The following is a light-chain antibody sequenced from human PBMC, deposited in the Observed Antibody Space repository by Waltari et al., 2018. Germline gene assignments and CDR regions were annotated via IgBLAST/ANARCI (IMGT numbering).Light chain of an antibody. V-gene: IGKV1-5*03. Sequence: DIQMTQSPSTLSASVGDRVTITSRASQSINSWLVWYQQKPGKAPKLLIYKASTLESAVPSRVSGSGSGTEFTLSSSGLQPDDFATYYCQQSNTYSFGQGTKVEIK. J-gene: IGKJ1*01. CDR2: KAS. CDR3: QQSNTYS. CDR1: QSINSW.